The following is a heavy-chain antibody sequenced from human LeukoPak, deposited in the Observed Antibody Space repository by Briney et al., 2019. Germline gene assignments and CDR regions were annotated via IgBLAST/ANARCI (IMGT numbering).Heavy chain of an antibody. Sequence: ASVKVSCKASGYTFTGYYMHWVRQAPGQGLEWMGWISAYNGNTNYAQKLQGRVTMTTDTSTRTAYMELRSLRSDDTAVYYCARVARDGGGRKYWGQGTLVTVSS. CDR3: ARVARDGGGRKY. V-gene: IGHV1-18*04. CDR2: ISAYNGNT. D-gene: IGHD4-23*01. J-gene: IGHJ4*02. CDR1: GYTFTGYY.